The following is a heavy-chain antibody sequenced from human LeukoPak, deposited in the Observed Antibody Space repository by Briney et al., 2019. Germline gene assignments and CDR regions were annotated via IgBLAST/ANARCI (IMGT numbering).Heavy chain of an antibody. CDR1: GYTFTSYD. J-gene: IGHJ4*02. CDR2: MNPNSGNI. Sequence: GASVKVSCKASGYTFTSYDINWVRQATGQGLEWMGWMNPNSGNIAYAQKFQGRVTMSRDTSISTAYMELSSLRSEDTAVYYCARLPKYSRPLDYWGQGTLVTVSS. D-gene: IGHD6-6*01. CDR3: ARLPKYSRPLDY. V-gene: IGHV1-8*01.